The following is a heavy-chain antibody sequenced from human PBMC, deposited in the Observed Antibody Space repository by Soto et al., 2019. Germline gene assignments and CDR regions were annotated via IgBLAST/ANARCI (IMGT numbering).Heavy chain of an antibody. CDR2: MYHSGST. D-gene: IGHD2-2*01. J-gene: IGHJ4*02. V-gene: IGHV4-30-2*05. CDR1: GGSISSGGYS. Sequence: SGALALTFAGSGGSISSGGYSWSWIRQPPGKGLEWIGYMYHSGSTYYNPSLKIRVTISVDTSKNQFSLKLSSVTAADTAVYYCARGRTSSPTPGDYWGQGTLVTVSS. CDR3: ARGRTSSPTPGDY.